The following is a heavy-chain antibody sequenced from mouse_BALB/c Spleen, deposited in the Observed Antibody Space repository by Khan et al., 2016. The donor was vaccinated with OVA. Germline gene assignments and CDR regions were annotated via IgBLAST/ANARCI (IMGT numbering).Heavy chain of an antibody. V-gene: IGHV5-9-3*01. CDR1: GFTFSSYA. CDR2: ISSGGSYT. D-gene: IGHD1-1*01. J-gene: IGHJ2*01. Sequence: EVELVESGGGLVKPGGSLKLSCAASGFTFSSYALSWVRQTPEKRLEWVATISSGGSYTYYPGSVKGRFTLSRDNARNTLYLQMSSLRSEDTAMYYCARTPGYYGSNYFDYWGQGSTLTVSS. CDR3: ARTPGYYGSNYFDY.